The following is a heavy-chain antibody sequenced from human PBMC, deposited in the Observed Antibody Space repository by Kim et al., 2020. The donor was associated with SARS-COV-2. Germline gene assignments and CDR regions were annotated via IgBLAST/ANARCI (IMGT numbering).Heavy chain of an antibody. Sequence: SETLSLTCTVSGGSISSYYWSWIRQPPGKGLEWIGYIYYSGSTNYNPSLKSRVTISVDTSKNQFSLKLSSVTAADTAVYYCARRVRGGYVDYWGQGTLVTVSS. J-gene: IGHJ4*02. CDR1: GGSISSYY. D-gene: IGHD3-10*01. V-gene: IGHV4-59*01. CDR2: IYYSGST. CDR3: ARRVRGGYVDY.